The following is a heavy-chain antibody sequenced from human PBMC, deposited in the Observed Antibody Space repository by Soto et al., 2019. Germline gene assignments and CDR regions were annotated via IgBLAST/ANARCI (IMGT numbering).Heavy chain of an antibody. CDR3: AREKWASGSRWLDP. V-gene: IGHV3-74*01. Sequence: GESLRLSCAASGFTFSNYWMHWVRQVPGKGLVWVSHIGPDGSATSYADSVKGRFTIYQDTSASTAYMELSSLTSEDTAVYYCAREKWASGSRWLDPWGQGTLVTVSS. CDR2: IGPDGSAT. J-gene: IGHJ5*02. CDR1: GFTFSNYW. D-gene: IGHD6-19*01.